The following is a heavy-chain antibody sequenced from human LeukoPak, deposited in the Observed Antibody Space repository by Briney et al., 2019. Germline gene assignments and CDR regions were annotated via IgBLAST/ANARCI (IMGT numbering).Heavy chain of an antibody. CDR3: ASSVMVGATSDAFDI. CDR1: GYTFTGYY. CDR2: INPNSGGT. V-gene: IGHV1-2*02. Sequence: ASVKVSCKASGYTFTGYYMHWVRQAPGQGLEWMGWINPNSGGTNFAQKFRGRVTMTRDTSISAAYMEQSRLRSDDTAVYYCASSVMVGATSDAFDIWGQGTMVTVSS. D-gene: IGHD1-26*01. J-gene: IGHJ3*02.